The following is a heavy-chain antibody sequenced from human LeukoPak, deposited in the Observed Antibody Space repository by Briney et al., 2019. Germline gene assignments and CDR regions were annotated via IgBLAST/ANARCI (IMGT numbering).Heavy chain of an antibody. D-gene: IGHD6-25*01. J-gene: IGHJ4*01. Sequence: PSETLSLTCTVSGGSISNYYLNWIRQPPGKGLEWVGHIYYSGSTSYNPSLKSRVTISVDTSKNQSSLRLNSLTAADTAVYYCARDPGRRGSGLDWGQGSLVTVSS. CDR3: ARDPGRRGSGLD. V-gene: IGHV4-59*01. CDR2: IYYSGST. CDR1: GGSISNYY.